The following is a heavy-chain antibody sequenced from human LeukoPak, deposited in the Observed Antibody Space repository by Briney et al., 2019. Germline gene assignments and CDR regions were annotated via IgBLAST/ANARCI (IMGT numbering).Heavy chain of an antibody. CDR3: ATGPWLRFNVLLHY. V-gene: IGHV1-24*01. CDR1: GYTLTELS. D-gene: IGHD5-12*01. J-gene: IGHJ4*02. Sequence: ASVKVSCKVSGYTLTELSMHWVRQAPGKGLEWMGGFDPEDGETIYAQKFQGRVTMTEDTSTVTAYMELSSLRSEDTAVYYCATGPWLRFNVLLHYWGQGTLVTVSS. CDR2: FDPEDGET.